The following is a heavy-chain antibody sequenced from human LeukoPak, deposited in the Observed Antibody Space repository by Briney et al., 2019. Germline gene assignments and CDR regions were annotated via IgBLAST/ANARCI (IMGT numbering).Heavy chain of an antibody. D-gene: IGHD5-18*01. CDR2: IYSSGST. CDR3: ARAPDTAIPYYYMDV. CDR1: GYSMSSGYY. Sequence: SETLSLTCTVSGYSMSSGYYWGWIRQPPGRGLEWIGSIYSSGSTYYNPSLKSRVTISVDTSKNQFSLRVNSVVAADTAIYYCARAPDTAIPYYYMDVWGKGTTVTVSS. V-gene: IGHV4-38-2*02. J-gene: IGHJ6*03.